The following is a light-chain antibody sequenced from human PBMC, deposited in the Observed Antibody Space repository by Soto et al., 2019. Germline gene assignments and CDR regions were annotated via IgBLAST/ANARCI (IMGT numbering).Light chain of an antibody. CDR3: QQYGSSPRT. J-gene: IGKJ1*01. CDR1: QSVSSSH. CDR2: GAS. Sequence: EIVLTQSPGTLSLSPGERATLSCRASQSVSSSHLAWYQQKPGQAPRLLIYGASSRATGIPDRFSASGSGTDFTLTISGLEPEDFEVYYCQQYGSSPRTFGQGTKVEIK. V-gene: IGKV3-20*01.